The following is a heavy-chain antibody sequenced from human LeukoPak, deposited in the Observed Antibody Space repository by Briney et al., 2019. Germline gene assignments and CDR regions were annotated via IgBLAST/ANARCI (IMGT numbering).Heavy chain of an antibody. J-gene: IGHJ6*02. V-gene: IGHV1-2*02. D-gene: IGHD6-13*01. CDR2: INPNSGGT. Sequence: GASVKVSCKASGYTFTGYYMHWVRQAPGQGLEWTGWINPNSGGTNYAQKFQGRVTMTRDTSISTAYMELSRLRSDDTAVYYCARGVAAAGRDYYYGMDVWGQGTTVTVSS. CDR3: ARGVAAAGRDYYYGMDV. CDR1: GYTFTGYY.